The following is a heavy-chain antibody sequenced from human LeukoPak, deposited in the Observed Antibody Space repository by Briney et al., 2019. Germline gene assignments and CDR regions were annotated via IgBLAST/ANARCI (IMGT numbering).Heavy chain of an antibody. J-gene: IGHJ4*02. D-gene: IGHD3-9*01. CDR1: GGSFSGYC. CDR3: ARGGILTGYYKRPFDY. Sequence: SETLSLTCAVYGGSFSGYCWSWIRQPPGKGLEWIGEINHSGSTNYNPSLKSRVTISVDTSKNQFSLKLSSVTAADTAVYYCARGGILTGYYKRPFDYWGQGTLSPSPQ. V-gene: IGHV4-34*01. CDR2: INHSGST.